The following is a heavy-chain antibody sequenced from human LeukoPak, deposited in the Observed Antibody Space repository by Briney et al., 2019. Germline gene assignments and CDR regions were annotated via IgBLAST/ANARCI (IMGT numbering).Heavy chain of an antibody. V-gene: IGHV4-39*07. CDR2: TYYSGST. J-gene: IGHJ4*02. CDR1: GGSISSSSYY. CDR3: ARDSGSYLGDEPPFDY. D-gene: IGHD1-26*01. Sequence: SETLSLTCTVSGGSISSSSYYWGWIRQPPGKGLEWIGSTYYSGSTYYNPSLKSRVTISVDTSKNQFSLKLSSVTAADTAVYYCARDSGSYLGDEPPFDYWGQGTLVTVSS.